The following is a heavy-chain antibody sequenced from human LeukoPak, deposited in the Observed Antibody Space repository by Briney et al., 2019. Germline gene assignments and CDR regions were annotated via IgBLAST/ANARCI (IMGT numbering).Heavy chain of an antibody. CDR3: AGYGGNSF. V-gene: IGHV3-48*01. J-gene: IGHJ4*02. CDR2: ISSSSTI. CDR1: GFTFSSYW. D-gene: IGHD4-23*01. Sequence: GGSLRLSCAASGFTFSSYWMSWVRQAPGKGLEWVSYISSSSTIYYADSVKGRFTISRDNAKNSLYLQMNSLRAEDTAVYYCAGYGGNSFWGQGTLVTVSS.